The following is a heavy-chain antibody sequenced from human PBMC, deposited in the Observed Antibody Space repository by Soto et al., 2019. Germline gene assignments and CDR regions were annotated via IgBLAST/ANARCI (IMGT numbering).Heavy chain of an antibody. J-gene: IGHJ5*02. CDR1: GGSISSGDYY. CDR2: IYYSGST. D-gene: IGHD3-10*01. V-gene: IGHV4-30-4*01. Sequence: QVQLQESGPGLVKPSQTLSLTCTVSGGSISSGDYYWSWIRQPPGKGLEWIGYIYYSGSTYYNPSLKSRVTISVDTSKNQFSLKLSSVTAADTAVYYCARYESITMVRGVINWFDPWGQGTLVTVSS. CDR3: ARYESITMVRGVINWFDP.